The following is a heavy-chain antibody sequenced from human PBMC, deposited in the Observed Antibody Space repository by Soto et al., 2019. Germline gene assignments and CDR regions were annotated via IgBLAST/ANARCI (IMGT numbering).Heavy chain of an antibody. CDR2: ISGSGGLT. J-gene: IGHJ4*02. CDR1: GFPFSSYA. CDR3: AKSLSASPNYFFDY. V-gene: IGHV3-23*01. Sequence: EMQLLVSGGGLVQPGGSLRLSCAASGFPFSSYAMSWVRQAPGKGLEWVSGISGSGGLTYYADSVKGRFTISRDNFKNNLYLQMNSLIADDTAVYYCAKSLSASPNYFFDYWGQGTLVSVSS.